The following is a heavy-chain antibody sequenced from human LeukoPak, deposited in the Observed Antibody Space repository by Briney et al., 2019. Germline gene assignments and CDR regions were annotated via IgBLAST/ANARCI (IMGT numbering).Heavy chain of an antibody. D-gene: IGHD2-15*01. CDR2: IYYSGST. J-gene: IGHJ3*02. V-gene: IGHV4-39*07. Sequence: NPSETLSLTCTVSGGSISSSSYYWGWIRQPPGKGLEWIGSIYYSGSTYYNPSLKSRVTISVDMSKNQFSLKLSSVTAADTAVYYCASSTDIVVVVAAPHAFDIWGQGTMVTVSS. CDR3: ASSTDIVVVVAAPHAFDI. CDR1: GGSISSSSYY.